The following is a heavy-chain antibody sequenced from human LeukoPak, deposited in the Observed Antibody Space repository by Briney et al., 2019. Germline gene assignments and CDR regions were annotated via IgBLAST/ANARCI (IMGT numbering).Heavy chain of an antibody. CDR3: ARDNSLRYFDWLLAYYFDY. CDR2: ITSGSTYI. V-gene: IGHV3-21*01. J-gene: IGHJ4*02. Sequence: GGSLRLSCAASGFTFSTYTYSMNWVRQAPGKGLEWVSSITSGSTYIYYADSVKGRFTISRDTAKNSLYLQMNTLSVEDTAVYYCARDNSLRYFDWLLAYYFDYWGQGTLVTVSS. D-gene: IGHD3-9*01. CDR1: GFTFSTYTYS.